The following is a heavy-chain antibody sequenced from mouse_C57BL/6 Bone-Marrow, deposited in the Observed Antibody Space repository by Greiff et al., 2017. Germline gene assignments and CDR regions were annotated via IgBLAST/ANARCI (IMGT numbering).Heavy chain of an antibody. V-gene: IGHV1-50*01. J-gene: IGHJ2*01. CDR3: ARENY. Sequence: QVQLKQPGAELVKPGASVKLSCKASGYTFTSYWMQWVKQRPGQGLEWIGEIDPSDSYTNYNQKFKGKATLTVDTSSSTAYMQLSSLTSEDSAVYYCARENYWGQGTTLTVSS. CDR2: IDPSDSYT. CDR1: GYTFTSYW.